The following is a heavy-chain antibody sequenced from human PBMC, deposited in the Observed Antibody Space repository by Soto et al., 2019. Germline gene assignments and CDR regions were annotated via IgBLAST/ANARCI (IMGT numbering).Heavy chain of an antibody. D-gene: IGHD2-15*01. V-gene: IGHV4-31*03. CDR3: AREGDCSGGSCYRYFDY. CDR1: GGSISSGGYY. J-gene: IGHJ4*02. Sequence: QVQLQESGPGLVKPSQTLSLTCTVSGGSISSGGYYWSWIRQHPGKGLEWIGYIYYSGSTYYNPSLKSRVTISVDTSKNQFSLKLSSVTAADTAMYYCAREGDCSGGSCYRYFDYWGQGTLVTVSS. CDR2: IYYSGST.